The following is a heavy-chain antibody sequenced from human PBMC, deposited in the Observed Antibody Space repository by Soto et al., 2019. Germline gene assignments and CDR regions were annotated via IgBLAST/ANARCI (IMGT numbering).Heavy chain of an antibody. Sequence: GGSLRLSCAASGFTFSSYAMSWVRQAPGKGLEWVSAISGSGGSTYYADSVKGRFTISRDNSKNTLYLQMNSLRAEDTAVYYCAETSSYGNYYFDYWGPGTLVTVSS. CDR3: AETSSYGNYYFDY. D-gene: IGHD4-17*01. J-gene: IGHJ4*02. CDR2: ISGSGGST. CDR1: GFTFSSYA. V-gene: IGHV3-23*01.